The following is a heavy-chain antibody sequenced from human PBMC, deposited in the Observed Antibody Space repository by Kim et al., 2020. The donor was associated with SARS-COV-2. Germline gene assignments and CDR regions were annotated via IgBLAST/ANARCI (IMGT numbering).Heavy chain of an antibody. CDR3: ARGAGKYYNYGMDV. Sequence: GGSLRLSCAASGFTFSNYAMHWVRQAPGKGLEWVTIIAYDGSNKYYADSVKGRFAISRDNSKNTLYLQMNSLRAEDTAVYYCARGAGKYYNYGMDVWGQGTTVTVSS. D-gene: IGHD6-19*01. CDR2: IAYDGSNK. V-gene: IGHV3-30*09. CDR1: GFTFSNYA. J-gene: IGHJ6*02.